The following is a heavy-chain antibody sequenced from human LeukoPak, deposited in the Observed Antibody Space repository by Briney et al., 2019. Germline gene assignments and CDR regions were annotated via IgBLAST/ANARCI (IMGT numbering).Heavy chain of an antibody. Sequence: GGSLRLSCAASGFTFSSYAMSWVRQAPGKGLEWVSSISGGHGGTYYADSVKGRFTISRDDSKNTLYLQVNSLRAEDPAVYYCAKGQYASGWNSGNYWGQGTLVTVSS. CDR1: GFTFSSYA. CDR2: ISGGHGGT. J-gene: IGHJ4*02. CDR3: AKGQYASGWNSGNY. D-gene: IGHD1/OR15-1a*01. V-gene: IGHV3-23*01.